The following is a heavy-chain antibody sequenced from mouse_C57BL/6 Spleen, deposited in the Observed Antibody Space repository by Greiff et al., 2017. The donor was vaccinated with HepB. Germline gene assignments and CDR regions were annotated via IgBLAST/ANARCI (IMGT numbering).Heavy chain of an antibody. J-gene: IGHJ2*01. CDR2: IDPSDSYT. CDR1: GYTFTSYW. CDR3: ARGGTYDYDDY. D-gene: IGHD2-4*01. Sequence: QVQLQQPGAELVKPGASVKLSCKASGYTFTSYWMQWVKQRPGQGLEWIGEIDPSDSYTNYNQKFKGKATLTVDTSSSTAYMQLSSLTSEDSAVYYCARGGTYDYDDYWGQGTTLTVSS. V-gene: IGHV1-50*01.